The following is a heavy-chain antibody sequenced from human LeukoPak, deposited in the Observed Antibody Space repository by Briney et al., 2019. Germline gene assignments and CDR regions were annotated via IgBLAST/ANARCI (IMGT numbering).Heavy chain of an antibody. CDR1: GYTFTSYG. CDR3: ARLSKYDFWSGYSYYFDY. Sequence: ASVKVSCKASGYTFTSYGISWVRQAPGQGLEWMGWISAYNGNTNYAQKLQSRVTMTTDTSTSTAYMELRSLRSDDTAVYYCARLSKYDFWSGYSYYFDYWGQGTLVTVSS. D-gene: IGHD3-3*01. V-gene: IGHV1-18*01. CDR2: ISAYNGNT. J-gene: IGHJ4*02.